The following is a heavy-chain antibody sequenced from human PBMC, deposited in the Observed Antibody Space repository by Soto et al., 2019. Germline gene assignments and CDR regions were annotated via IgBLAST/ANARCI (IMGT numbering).Heavy chain of an antibody. CDR3: ARAYLQDGDYLVFKG. V-gene: IGHV1-69*13. J-gene: IGHJ4*02. CDR1: GGTFSSYA. Sequence: GASVKVSCKASGGTFSSYAISWVRQAPGQGLEWMGGIIPIFGTANYAQKFQGRVTITADESTSTAYMELSSLRSEDTAVYYCARAYLQDGDYLVFKGWGQGTLVTVSS. CDR2: IIPIFGTA. D-gene: IGHD4-17*01.